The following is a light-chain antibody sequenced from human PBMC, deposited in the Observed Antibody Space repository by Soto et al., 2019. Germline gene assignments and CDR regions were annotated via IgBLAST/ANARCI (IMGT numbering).Light chain of an antibody. CDR1: SSDIGAYNY. CDR2: DVT. V-gene: IGLV2-14*01. J-gene: IGLJ1*01. Sequence: QSALTQPGSVSGSPGQSITISCTGTSSDIGAYNYVSWYQQHPGKAPKLVIFDVTNRPSGVSTRFSGSKSGNTASLTISGLQAEDEADYYCCSFTSGNTAYVFGTGTKVTAL. CDR3: CSFTSGNTAYV.